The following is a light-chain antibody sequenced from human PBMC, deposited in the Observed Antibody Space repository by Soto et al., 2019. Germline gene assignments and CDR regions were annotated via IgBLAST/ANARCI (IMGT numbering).Light chain of an antibody. CDR3: AHWDDSLSGDV. CDR1: SSNIGGDT. CDR2: NNN. V-gene: IGLV1-44*01. Sequence: QSVLTLPPSASGTPGQRVTISCSESSSNIGGDTISWYQQLPGTAPKLLIYNNNQRPSGVPDRFSGSKSGTSASLVISGLQSEDEADYYCAHWDDSLSGDVFGTGTKLTVL. J-gene: IGLJ1*01.